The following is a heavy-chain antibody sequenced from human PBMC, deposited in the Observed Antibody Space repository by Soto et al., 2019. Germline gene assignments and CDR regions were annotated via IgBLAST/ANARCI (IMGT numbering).Heavy chain of an antibody. V-gene: IGHV3-30-3*01. D-gene: IGHD6-19*01. CDR2: ISYDGSNK. CDR1: GFTFSSYA. CDR3: ARDMGGWSSRMRDYYYYYGMDV. J-gene: IGHJ6*02. Sequence: LRLSCAASGFTFSSYAMHWVRQAPGKGLEWVAVISYDGSNKYYADSVKGRFTISRDNSKNTLYLQMNSVRAEDTAVYYCARDMGGWSSRMRDYYYYYGMDVWGQGTTVTVSS.